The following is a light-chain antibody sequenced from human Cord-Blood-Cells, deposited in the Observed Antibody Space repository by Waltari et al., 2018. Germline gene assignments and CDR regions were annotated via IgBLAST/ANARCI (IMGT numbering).Light chain of an antibody. J-gene: IGLJ2*01. Sequence: NFMLTQPHSVSESPGKTVTISCTRSSGSLSSNYVQWYQQRPGSAPTTVVYEDNQRPSGVPDRFSRSIDSSSNSASLTISGLKTEDEADYYCQSYDSSNVVFGGGTKLTVL. V-gene: IGLV6-57*03. CDR3: QSYDSSNVV. CDR1: SGSLSSNY. CDR2: EDN.